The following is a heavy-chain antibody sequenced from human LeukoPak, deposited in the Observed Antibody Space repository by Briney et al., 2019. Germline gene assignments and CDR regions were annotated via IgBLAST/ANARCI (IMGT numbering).Heavy chain of an antibody. CDR1: GGTFSSYA. CDR2: IIPILGIA. D-gene: IGHD1-7*01. J-gene: IGHJ5*02. Sequence: GSSVKVSCKASGGTFSSYAISWVRQAPGQGLEWMGRIIPILGIANYAQKFQGRATITADKSTNTAYMELSSLRSEDTAVYYCARANWNYNWFDPWGQGTLVTVSS. V-gene: IGHV1-69*04. CDR3: ARANWNYNWFDP.